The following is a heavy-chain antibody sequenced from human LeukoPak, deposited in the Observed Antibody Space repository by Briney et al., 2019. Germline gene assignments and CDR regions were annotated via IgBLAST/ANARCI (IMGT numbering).Heavy chain of an antibody. CDR2: IIPILGIA. CDR3: AREWKVGAFYYFDY. V-gene: IGHV1-69*04. D-gene: IGHD1-26*01. Sequence: ASVKVSCKASGGTFISYTISWVRQAPGQGLEWMGRIIPILGIANYAQKFQGRVTITADKSTSTAYMELSSLRSEDTAVYYCAREWKVGAFYYFDYWGQGTLVTVSS. CDR1: GGTFISYT. J-gene: IGHJ4*02.